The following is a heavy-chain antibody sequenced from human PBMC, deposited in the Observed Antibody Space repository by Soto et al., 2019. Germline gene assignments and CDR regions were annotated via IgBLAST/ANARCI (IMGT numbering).Heavy chain of an antibody. Sequence: SETLSLTCTVSGGSISSYYWSWIRQPPRKGLEWIGYIYYSGSTNYNPSLKSRVTISVDTSKNQFSLKLSSVTAADTAVYYCARDRPQVLRYFGPRDAFDIWGQGTMVTVSS. D-gene: IGHD3-9*01. CDR1: GGSISSYY. V-gene: IGHV4-59*01. J-gene: IGHJ3*02. CDR2: IYYSGST. CDR3: ARDRPQVLRYFGPRDAFDI.